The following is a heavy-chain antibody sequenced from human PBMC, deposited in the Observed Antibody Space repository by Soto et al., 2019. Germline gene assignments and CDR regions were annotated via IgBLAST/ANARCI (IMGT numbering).Heavy chain of an antibody. CDR1: GFPFSSYG. Sequence: GESLKISCAASGFPFSSYGMHWVRQAPGKGLEWVAVIWYDGSNKYYADSVKGRFTISRDNSKNTLYLQMNSLRAEDTAVYYCAREKGVLRYSPRWFDPWGQGTLVTVSS. V-gene: IGHV3-33*01. D-gene: IGHD3-9*01. CDR3: AREKGVLRYSPRWFDP. CDR2: IWYDGSNK. J-gene: IGHJ5*02.